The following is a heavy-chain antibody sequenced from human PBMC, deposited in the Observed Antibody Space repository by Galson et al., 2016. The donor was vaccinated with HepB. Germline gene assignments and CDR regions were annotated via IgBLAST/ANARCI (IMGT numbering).Heavy chain of an antibody. D-gene: IGHD6-13*01. V-gene: IGHV3-23*01. J-gene: IGHJ4*02. CDR2: ISGSGGST. CDR1: GFTFSSYA. Sequence: SLRLSCAASGFTFSSYAMRWVRQAPGKGLEWVSAISGSGGSTYYADSVKGRFTISRDNSKNTPYLQMNSLRAEDTAVYYCAKGGIAAAGTPWGFDYWGQGTLVTVSS. CDR3: AKGGIAAAGTPWGFDY.